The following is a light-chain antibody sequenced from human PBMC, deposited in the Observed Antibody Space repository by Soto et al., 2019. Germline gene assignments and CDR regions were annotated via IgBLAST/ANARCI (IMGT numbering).Light chain of an antibody. CDR2: GAS. CDR3: QQYGSSAIT. J-gene: IGKJ5*01. Sequence: EVVLTQSPGTLSVSPGERATLSCRASQSVSSSYLAWYQQEPGQAPRLLIYGASSRATGIPDRFSGSGSGTDFTLTISRLEPEDFAVYYCQQYGSSAITFGQGTRLEIK. CDR1: QSVSSSY. V-gene: IGKV3-20*01.